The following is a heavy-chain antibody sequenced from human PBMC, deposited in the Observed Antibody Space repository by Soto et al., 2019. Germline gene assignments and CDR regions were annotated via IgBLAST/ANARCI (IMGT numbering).Heavy chain of an antibody. D-gene: IGHD1-26*01. Sequence: PLENRSLTCIVIGGPIRSPNFSWSCIRQHPGKGPEWIGIIYYNGTTTYSPSLESRLTISLDPSKNQFSLKLSSVTAADTAVYYCARDLGATTGPDAFDIWGQGTMVTVS. CDR3: ARDLGATTGPDAFDI. V-gene: IGHV4-31*03. CDR2: IYYNGTT. J-gene: IGHJ3*02. CDR1: GGPIRSPNFS.